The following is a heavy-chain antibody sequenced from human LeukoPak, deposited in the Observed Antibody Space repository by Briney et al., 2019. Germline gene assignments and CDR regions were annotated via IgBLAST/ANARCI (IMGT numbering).Heavy chain of an antibody. CDR3: ARDALGYGDY. CDR2: ISSSSSYI. D-gene: IGHD5-18*01. J-gene: IGHJ4*02. V-gene: IGHV3-21*01. Sequence: GGSLRLSCAASGFTFSSYSMNWVRQAPGKGLEWVSSISSSSSYIYYADSVKGRFTISRDNAKNSLYLQMNSLSAEDTAVYYCARDALGYGDYWGQGTLVTVSS. CDR1: GFTFSSYS.